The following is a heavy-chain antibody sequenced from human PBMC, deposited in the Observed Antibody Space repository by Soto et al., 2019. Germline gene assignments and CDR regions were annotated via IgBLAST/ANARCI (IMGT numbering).Heavy chain of an antibody. V-gene: IGHV3-9*01. Sequence: RLFCAASGFTLDDYGMHWVRQAPGKGLEWVSGISWNSGSIYYADSVKGRFTISRDNAKNSLYLQMNSLRAEDTAVYYCARDSAGPFDYWGQGTLVTVSS. CDR3: ARDSAGPFDY. J-gene: IGHJ4*02. CDR1: GFTLDDYG. CDR2: ISWNSGSI. D-gene: IGHD6-13*01.